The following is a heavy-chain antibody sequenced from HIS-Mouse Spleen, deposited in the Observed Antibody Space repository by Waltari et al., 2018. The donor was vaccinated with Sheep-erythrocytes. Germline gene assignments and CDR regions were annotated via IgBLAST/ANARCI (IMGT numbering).Heavy chain of an antibody. CDR1: GGSISSSSYY. CDR3: ARLYYYDSSGYYFDY. Sequence: QLQLQESGPGLVKPSETLSLTCTVSGGSISSSSYYWGWIRQPPGKGLEWIGSSYYSGSTSDTPSRKVRVTISVDTSKNQFSLKLSSVTAADTAVYYCARLYYYDSSGYYFDYWGQGTLVTVSS. D-gene: IGHD3-22*01. CDR2: SYYSGST. J-gene: IGHJ4*02. V-gene: IGHV4-39*01.